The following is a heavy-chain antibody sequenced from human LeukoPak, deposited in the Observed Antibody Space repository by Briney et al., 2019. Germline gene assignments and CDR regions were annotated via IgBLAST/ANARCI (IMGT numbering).Heavy chain of an antibody. CDR2: ISVYNANK. J-gene: IGHJ4*02. Sequence: GASVKVSCKASGYTFTSYGISWVRQAPGQGREGMAGISVYNANKKYAQKFQDRVTMTTDTSTSTAYMELRSLRSDDTAVYYCARQTFGEDLDYWGQGTLVTVSS. V-gene: IGHV1-18*01. CDR1: GYTFTSYG. D-gene: IGHD3-10*01. CDR3: ARQTFGEDLDY.